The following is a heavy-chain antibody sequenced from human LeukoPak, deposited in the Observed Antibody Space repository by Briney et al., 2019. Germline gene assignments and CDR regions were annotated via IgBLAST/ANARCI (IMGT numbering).Heavy chain of an antibody. CDR2: IYTSGST. V-gene: IGHV4-4*07. J-gene: IGHJ6*03. D-gene: IGHD3-3*01. CDR1: GGSISSYY. CDR3: ARDINDDFWSGQKYYMDV. Sequence: PSETLSLTCTVSGGSISSYYWSWIRQPAGKGLEWIGRIYTSGSTNYNPSLKSRVTMSVDTSKNQFSLKLSFVTAADTAVYYCARDINDDFWSGQKYYMDVWGKGTTVTVSS.